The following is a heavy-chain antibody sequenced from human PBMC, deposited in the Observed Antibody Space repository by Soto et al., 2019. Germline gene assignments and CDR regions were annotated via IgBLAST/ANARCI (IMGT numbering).Heavy chain of an antibody. CDR2: IPGTSETI. CDR3: AKDTRAYCSGGSGASRGFDP. CDR1: GFTFDDYA. Sequence: PGGSLRLSCAASGFTFDDYAMHWVRQAQGQGLERVSSIPGTSETIGYAVSLEGRFTIFRDYATNSLYLEMNSLRAEDMGLYYCAKDTRAYCSGGSGASRGFDPWGQGTLVTVSS. J-gene: IGHJ5*02. V-gene: IGHV3-9*03. D-gene: IGHD2-15*01.